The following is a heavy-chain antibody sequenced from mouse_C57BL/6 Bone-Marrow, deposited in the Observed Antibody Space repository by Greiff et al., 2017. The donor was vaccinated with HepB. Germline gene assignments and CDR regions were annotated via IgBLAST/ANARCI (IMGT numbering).Heavy chain of an antibody. CDR1: GYTFTSYG. V-gene: IGHV1-81*01. Sequence: VKLVESGAELARPGASVKLSCKASGYTFTSYGISWVKQSTGQGLEWIGEIYPRSGNTYYNEKFKGKATLTADKSSSTAYMELRSLTSEDSAVYFCARGIYDGYYYAMDYWGQGTSVTVSS. J-gene: IGHJ4*01. D-gene: IGHD2-3*01. CDR3: ARGIYDGYYYAMDY. CDR2: IYPRSGNT.